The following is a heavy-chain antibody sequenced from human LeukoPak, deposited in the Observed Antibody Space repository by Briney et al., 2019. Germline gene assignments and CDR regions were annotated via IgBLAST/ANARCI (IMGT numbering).Heavy chain of an antibody. CDR1: GGTFSSYA. CDR2: IIPIFGTA. D-gene: IGHD5-18*01. Sequence: GASVKVPCKASGGTFSSYAISWVRQAPGQGLEWMGGIIPIFGTANYAQKFQGRVTITTDESTSTAYMELSSLRSEDTAVYYCARGLHPGTDSYGSGYWGQGTLVTVSS. CDR3: ARGLHPGTDSYGSGY. V-gene: IGHV1-69*05. J-gene: IGHJ4*02.